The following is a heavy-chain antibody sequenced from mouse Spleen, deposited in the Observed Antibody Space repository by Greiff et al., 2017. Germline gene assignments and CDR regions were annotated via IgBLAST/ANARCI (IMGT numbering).Heavy chain of an antibody. CDR2: INPNNGGT. D-gene: IGHD3-3*01. CDR3: ARGGRLFAY. V-gene: IGHV1-26*01. J-gene: IGHJ3*01. CDR1: GYTFTDYY. Sequence: EVQLQQSGPELVKPGASVKISCKASGYTFTDYYMNWVKQSHGKSLEWIGDINPNNGGTSYNQKFKGKATLTVDKSSSTAYMELRSLTSEDSAVYYCARGGRLFAYWGQGTLVTVSA.